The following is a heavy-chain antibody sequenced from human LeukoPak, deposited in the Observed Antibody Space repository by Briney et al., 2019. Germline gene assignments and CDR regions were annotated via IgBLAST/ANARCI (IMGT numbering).Heavy chain of an antibody. CDR3: AGEQYCGGDCYNAGSDY. CDR2: ISSSSSTI. V-gene: IGHV3-48*02. J-gene: IGHJ4*02. Sequence: GGSLRLSCAASGFTFTSFGMNWVRQAPGKGLEWVSYISSSSSTIYYADSVKGRFTISRDNAKNSLYLQMNSLRDEDTAVYYCAGEQYCGGDCYNAGSDYWGQGTLVTVSS. CDR1: GFTFTSFG. D-gene: IGHD2-21*01.